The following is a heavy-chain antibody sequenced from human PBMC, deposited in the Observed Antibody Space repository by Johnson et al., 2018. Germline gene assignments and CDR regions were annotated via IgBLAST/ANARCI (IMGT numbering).Heavy chain of an antibody. V-gene: IGHV3-74*01. Sequence: VQLQESGGGLVQPGGSLRLSCAASGFTFSSYWMHWVRQAPGKGLVWVSRINSDGSSTSYADSVKGRFPISRDKAKKQLSLQMDRLTAEDTAVVYCARTGFTVGPWDAFDIWGQGKMVTVSS. CDR3: ARTGFTVGPWDAFDI. D-gene: IGHD4-23*01. CDR2: INSDGSST. J-gene: IGHJ3*02. CDR1: GFTFSSYW.